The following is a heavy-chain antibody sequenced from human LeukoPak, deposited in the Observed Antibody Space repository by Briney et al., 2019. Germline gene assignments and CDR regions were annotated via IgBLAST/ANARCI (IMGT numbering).Heavy chain of an antibody. CDR1: GFTFSSYA. V-gene: IGHV3-23*01. Sequence: PGGSLRLSCAASGFTFSSYAMSWVRQAPGKGLEWVSAISGSGGSTYYGDSVKGRFTISRDNSKNTLYLRMNSLRAEDTALYYCARPSSPYYYYYGMDVRGQGTTVTVSS. CDR3: ARPSSPYYYYYGMDV. CDR2: ISGSGGST. D-gene: IGHD1-26*01. J-gene: IGHJ6*02.